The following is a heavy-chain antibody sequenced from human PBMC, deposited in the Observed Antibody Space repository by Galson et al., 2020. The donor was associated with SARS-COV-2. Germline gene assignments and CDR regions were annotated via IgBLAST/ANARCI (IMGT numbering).Heavy chain of an antibody. V-gene: IGHV4-39*07. CDR1: GCSISSSSYY. CDR2: IYYSGST. J-gene: IGHJ4*02. D-gene: IGHD6-13*01. CDR3: ARGALSGTLDYFDY. Sequence: SETLSLTCTVYGCSISSSSYYWRWIRQPPGKGLEWIGSIYYSGSTYYNPSLKSRVTISVDTSKNQFSLKLSSVTAADTAVYYCARGALSGTLDYFDYWGQGTLVTVSS.